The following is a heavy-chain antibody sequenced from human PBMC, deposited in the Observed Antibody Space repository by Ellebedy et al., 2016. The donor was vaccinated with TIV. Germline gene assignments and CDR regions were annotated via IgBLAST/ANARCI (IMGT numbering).Heavy chain of an antibody. CDR1: GLTFNLYA. CDR3: AKDPDGDYVPFDY. Sequence: GESLKISXVVSGLTFNLYAMSWVRQAPGKGLEWVSSITRYGAATHYTESVRGRFTISRDDSKKTLYLQMDRLRADDTAIYFCAKDPDGDYVPFDYWGQGTLVTVSS. CDR2: ITRYGAAT. D-gene: IGHD3-10*02. J-gene: IGHJ4*02. V-gene: IGHV3-23*01.